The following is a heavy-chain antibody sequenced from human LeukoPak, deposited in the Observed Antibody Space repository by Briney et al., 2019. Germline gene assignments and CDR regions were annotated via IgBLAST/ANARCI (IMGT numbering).Heavy chain of an antibody. D-gene: IGHD4/OR15-4a*01. CDR3: ARDHLPAGAPGYYMDV. Sequence: PSETLSLTCTVSGGSVSSHFWSWIRQPPGKGLEWIGYIYNSGITNYNPSLKSRVTMSVDPSKNQFSLMLRSVTAADTAVYYCARDHLPAGAPGYYMDVWGKGTTVTVSS. CDR2: IYNSGIT. V-gene: IGHV4-59*02. J-gene: IGHJ6*03. CDR1: GGSVSSHF.